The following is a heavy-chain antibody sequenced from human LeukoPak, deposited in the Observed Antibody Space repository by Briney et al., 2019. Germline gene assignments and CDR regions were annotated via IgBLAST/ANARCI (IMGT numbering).Heavy chain of an antibody. D-gene: IGHD2-15*01. CDR3: ARLSDCSGGSCYSEFDY. Sequence: SETLSLTCTVSGGSISSSSYYWGWIRQPPGKGLEWIGSIYYSGSTYYNPSLKSRVTISVDTSKNQFSLKLSSVTAADTAAYYCARLSDCSGGSCYSEFDYWGQGTLVTVSS. V-gene: IGHV4-39*01. CDR2: IYYSGST. CDR1: GGSISSSSYY. J-gene: IGHJ4*02.